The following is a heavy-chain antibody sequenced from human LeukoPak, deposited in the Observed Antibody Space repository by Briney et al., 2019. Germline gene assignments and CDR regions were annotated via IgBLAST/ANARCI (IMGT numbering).Heavy chain of an antibody. V-gene: IGHV3-48*01. CDR1: GFTFSSFG. Sequence: EGSLRLSCAASGFTFSSFGMNWVRQAPGKGLEWVSYISSGINIIYYADSVKGRFTISRDNAKNSLYLQMNSLRVDDTAVYYCARGPTTLGLRLGELSLRVDYWGQGALVTVSS. CDR2: ISSGINII. CDR3: ARGPTTLGLRLGELSLRVDY. J-gene: IGHJ4*02. D-gene: IGHD3-16*02.